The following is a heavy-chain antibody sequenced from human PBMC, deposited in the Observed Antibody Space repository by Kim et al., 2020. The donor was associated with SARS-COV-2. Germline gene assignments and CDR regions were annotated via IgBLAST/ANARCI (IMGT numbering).Heavy chain of an antibody. CDR3: ARDALRCRSTSCYRGSNWFDP. J-gene: IGHJ5*02. CDR2: ISSSSSYI. D-gene: IGHD2-2*02. CDR1: GFTFSSHS. Sequence: GGSLRLSCAASGFTFSSHSMNWVRQAPGKGLEWVSSISSSSSYIYYADSVKGRFTISRDNAKNSLYLQMNSLRAEDTAVYYCARDALRCRSTSCYRGSNWFDPWGQGTLVTVSS. V-gene: IGHV3-21*01.